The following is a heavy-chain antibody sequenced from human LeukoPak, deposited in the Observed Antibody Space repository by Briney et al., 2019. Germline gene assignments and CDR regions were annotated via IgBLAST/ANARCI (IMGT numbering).Heavy chain of an antibody. CDR1: GFTFDDYA. V-gene: IGHV3-9*01. CDR3: AKDGTTGAFDI. J-gene: IGHJ3*02. CDR2: ISWNSGSI. Sequence: GGSLRLSCAASGFTFDDYAMHWVRQAPGKGLEWVSGISWNSGSICYADSVKGRFTISRDNAKNSLYLQMNSLRAEDAALYYCAKDGTTGAFDIWGQGTMVTVSS. D-gene: IGHD1-14*01.